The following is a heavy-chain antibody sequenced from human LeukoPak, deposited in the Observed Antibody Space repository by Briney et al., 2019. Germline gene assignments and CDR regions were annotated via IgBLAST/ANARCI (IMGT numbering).Heavy chain of an antibody. D-gene: IGHD3-9*01. V-gene: IGHV3-30-3*01. CDR1: GFTFSSYA. CDR3: ARDSSPILRYFDWLYPQTYYYGMDV. CDR2: ISYDGSNK. J-gene: IGHJ6*02. Sequence: PGGSPRLSCAASGFTFSSYAMHWVRQAPGKGLEWVAVISYDGSNKYYADSVKGRFTISRDNSKNTLYLQMNSLRAEDTAVYYCARDSSPILRYFDWLYPQTYYYGMDVWGQGTTVTVSS.